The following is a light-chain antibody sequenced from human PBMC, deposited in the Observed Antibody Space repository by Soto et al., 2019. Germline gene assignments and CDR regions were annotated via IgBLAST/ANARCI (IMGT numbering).Light chain of an antibody. CDR1: NSNIGAGYD. Sequence: QSVLTQPPSVSGAPGQRDTISCTWSNSNIGAGYDVHWYQHLPGTAPKLLIYRNNNRPSGVPDRFSGSKSGTSASLAITGLQTEDAANYYCQSYDSSLSGYVFGSGTKLTVL. V-gene: IGLV1-40*01. CDR3: QSYDSSLSGYV. J-gene: IGLJ1*01. CDR2: RNN.